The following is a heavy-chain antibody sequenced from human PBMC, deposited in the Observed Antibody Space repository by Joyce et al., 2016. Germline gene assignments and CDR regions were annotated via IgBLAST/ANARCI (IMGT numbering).Heavy chain of an antibody. Sequence: QVQLQESGPGLVKPSETLSLTCTVSGDSISTTNCFWGWLRQPPGKGLEYSGIVFEKGAAYYNPSRKGRVTISVDTSKNRFSLKWTSVTAADTAVYYCARRRDGYLNWFDPWGQGTLVTVSS. CDR1: GDSISTTNCF. J-gene: IGHJ5*02. CDR3: ARRRDGYLNWFDP. V-gene: IGHV4-39*01. CDR2: VFEKGAA. D-gene: IGHD5-24*01.